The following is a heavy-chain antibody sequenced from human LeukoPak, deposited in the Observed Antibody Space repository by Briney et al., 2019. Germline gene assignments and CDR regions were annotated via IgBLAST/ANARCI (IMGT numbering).Heavy chain of an antibody. CDR2: IIPIFGTA. CDR3: ARVGNYSGSYYKN. CDR1: GGTFSSYA. J-gene: IGHJ4*02. V-gene: IGHV1-69*05. D-gene: IGHD1-26*01. Sequence: ASVKVSCKASGGTFSSYAISWVRQAPGQGLEWMGGIIPIFGTANYAQKLQGRVTMTTDTSTSTAYMELRSLRSDDTAVYYCARVGNYSGSYYKNWGQGTLVTVSS.